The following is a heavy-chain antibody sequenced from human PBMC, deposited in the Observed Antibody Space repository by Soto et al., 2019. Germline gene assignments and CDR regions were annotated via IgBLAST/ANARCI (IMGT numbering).Heavy chain of an antibody. CDR2: IDPSDSYT. V-gene: IGHV5-10-1*01. Sequence: GESLKISCKGSGYSFTSYWISWVRQMPGKGLEWMGRIDPSDSYTNYSPSFQGHVTISADKSISTAYLQWSSLKASDTAMYYCASIVVVPAAREDYWGQGTQVTVSS. CDR1: GYSFTSYW. D-gene: IGHD2-2*01. J-gene: IGHJ4*02. CDR3: ASIVVVPAAREDY.